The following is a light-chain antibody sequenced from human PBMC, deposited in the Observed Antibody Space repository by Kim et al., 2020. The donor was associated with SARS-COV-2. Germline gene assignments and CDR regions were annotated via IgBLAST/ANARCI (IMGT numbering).Light chain of an antibody. J-gene: IGKJ4*01. CDR2: GAS. Sequence: PGERATLSCRASQSVSNNYLAWYQQKPGQSPRLLISGASSRAIGIPEKFSGSGSGTDFTLTISRLEPEDFAVYYCQQYDKSVPVTFGGGTKVDIK. CDR3: QQYDKSVPVT. CDR1: QSVSNNY. V-gene: IGKV3-20*01.